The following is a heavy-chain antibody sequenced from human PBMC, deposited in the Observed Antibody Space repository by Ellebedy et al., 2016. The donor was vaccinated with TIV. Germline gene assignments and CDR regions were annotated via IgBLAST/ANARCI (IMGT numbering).Heavy chain of an antibody. CDR1: GFTFSSYD. J-gene: IGHJ6*02. CDR2: IGDTGGAT. CDR3: ARGGFGSGPGASLIFYHYAMNV. Sequence: GESLKISCAASGFTFSSYDMTWVRQAPGKGLEWVASIGDTGGATYYSASVQGRFTVSRDNSTYTLYLQMSSLRVEDTALYFWARGGFGSGPGASLIFYHYAMNVWGQGTTVTVSS. V-gene: IGHV3-23*01. D-gene: IGHD3-10*01.